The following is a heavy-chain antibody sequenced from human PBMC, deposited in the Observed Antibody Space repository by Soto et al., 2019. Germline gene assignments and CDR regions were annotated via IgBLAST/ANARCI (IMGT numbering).Heavy chain of an antibody. CDR3: ARWDSRDAFDI. J-gene: IGHJ3*02. V-gene: IGHV3-15*07. CDR2: IKSKTDGGTT. Sequence: AGGSLRHSCAASGFTFSNAWINWGRQAPGKGLEWVGRIKSKTDGGTTDFAATVKGRFAISRDDSKNMVYLQMNSLRAEDTAVYYCARWDSRDAFDIWGQGTMVTVSS. D-gene: IGHD3-22*01. CDR1: GFTFSNAW.